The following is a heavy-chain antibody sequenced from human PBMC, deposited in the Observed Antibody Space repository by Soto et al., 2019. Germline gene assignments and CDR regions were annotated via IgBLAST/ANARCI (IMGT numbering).Heavy chain of an antibody. D-gene: IGHD5-12*01. CDR3: ASLRVERWLQLHWIVFDY. Sequence: GASVKVSCKASGYTFTSYDINWVRQATGQGLEWMGWMNPNSGNTGYAQKFQGRVTMTRNTSISTAYMELSSLRSEDTAVYYCASLRVERWLQLHWIVFDYWGQGTLVTVSS. J-gene: IGHJ4*02. V-gene: IGHV1-8*01. CDR1: GYTFTSYD. CDR2: MNPNSGNT.